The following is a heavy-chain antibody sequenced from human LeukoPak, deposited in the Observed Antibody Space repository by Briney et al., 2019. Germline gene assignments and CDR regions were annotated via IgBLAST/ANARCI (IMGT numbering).Heavy chain of an antibody. CDR1: GVSISAYY. J-gene: IGHJ3*02. V-gene: IGHV4-4*07. Sequence: SETLSLTCTVSGVSISAYYWTWIRQPAGKGLEWIGRIYTSGITNYNPSLESRLTMSLDTSKNQFSLKLSSVTAADTAVYYCARENADTAMVNDAFDIWGQGTMVTVSS. D-gene: IGHD5-18*01. CDR2: IYTSGIT. CDR3: ARENADTAMVNDAFDI.